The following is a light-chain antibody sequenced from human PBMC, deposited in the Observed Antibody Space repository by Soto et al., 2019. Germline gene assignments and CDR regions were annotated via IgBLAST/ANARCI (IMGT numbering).Light chain of an antibody. J-gene: IGKJ1*01. CDR3: QHYNNYSEA. CDR1: QSISSW. CDR2: KAS. V-gene: IGKV1-5*03. Sequence: DIRMTQSPSTLSGSVGDRVTITCRASQSISSWLAWYQQKPGKVPKLLIYKASTLKSGLTSRFSVSGSGTEFTLTISSLQPEDFATYYCQHYNNYSEAFGQGTKVELK.